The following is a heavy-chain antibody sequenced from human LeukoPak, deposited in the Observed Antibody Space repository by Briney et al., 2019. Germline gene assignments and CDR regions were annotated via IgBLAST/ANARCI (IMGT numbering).Heavy chain of an antibody. CDR1: GYTLAELS. V-gene: IGHV1-24*01. CDR3: ATAGYYDSSGYLPRFDS. D-gene: IGHD3-22*01. CDR2: FDPEDGET. Sequence: ASVKVSFKVSGYTLAELSMHWVRQAPGKGLEWMGGFDPEDGETIYAQKFQGRVTMTEDTSTDTAYMELSSLRSEDTAVYYCATAGYYDSSGYLPRFDSWGQGTLVTVSS. J-gene: IGHJ4*02.